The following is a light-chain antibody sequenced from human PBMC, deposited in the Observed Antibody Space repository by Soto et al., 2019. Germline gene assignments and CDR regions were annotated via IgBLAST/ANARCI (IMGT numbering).Light chain of an antibody. J-gene: IGLJ1*01. Sequence: QSALTQPASVSGSPGQSITISCTGTSSDVGDYDYVSWYQQHPGDVPQLMSFDVRGRPSGVSNRFSGSKSGNTASLTISGLQAEDEADYYCSSFTTSTSYGVGTGTKRTVL. V-gene: IGLV2-14*03. CDR1: SSDVGDYDY. CDR2: DVR. CDR3: SSFTTSTSYG.